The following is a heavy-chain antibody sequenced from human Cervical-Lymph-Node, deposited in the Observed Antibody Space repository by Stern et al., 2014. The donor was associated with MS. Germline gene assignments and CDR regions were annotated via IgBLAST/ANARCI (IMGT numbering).Heavy chain of an antibody. J-gene: IGHJ4*02. CDR3: ARGGVGATPLDY. CDR2: IYYSGST. D-gene: IGHD1-26*01. V-gene: IGHV4-59*01. CDR1: GGSISYYY. Sequence: QVQLQESGPGLVKPSETLSLTCTVSGGSISYYYWSWIRQPPGKGLEWIGYIYYSGSTNYNPSLKSRVTISVDTSKTQFSLKLSSVTAADTAVYYCARGGVGATPLDYWGQGTLVTVSS.